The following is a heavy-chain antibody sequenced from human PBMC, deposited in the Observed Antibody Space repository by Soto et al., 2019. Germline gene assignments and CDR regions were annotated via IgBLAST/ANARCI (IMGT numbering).Heavy chain of an antibody. CDR2: IYYSGST. J-gene: IGHJ6*02. CDR1: GGSISSSSYY. CDR3: ARHFSGPYSSGWYLHYYYGMDV. Sequence: SETLSLTCAVSGGSISSSSYYWGWIRQPPGKGLEWIGSIYYSGSTYYNPPLKSRVTISVDTSKNQFSLKLSSVTAADTAVYYCARHFSGPYSSGWYLHYYYGMDVWGQGTTVTVSS. D-gene: IGHD6-19*01. V-gene: IGHV4-39*01.